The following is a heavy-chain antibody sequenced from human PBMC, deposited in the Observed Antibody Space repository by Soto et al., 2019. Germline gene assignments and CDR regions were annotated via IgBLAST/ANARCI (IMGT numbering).Heavy chain of an antibody. Sequence: GESLKISCKGSGYSFASYWIGWVRQIPGKGLEWMGIIYPGDSDTRYSPSFQGQVTISADKSISSAYLQWNSLRASDTAMYYCASYVYSQSWTYWGQGTLVTVSS. CDR1: GYSFASYW. D-gene: IGHD5-18*01. CDR2: IYPGDSDT. CDR3: ASYVYSQSWTY. J-gene: IGHJ4*02. V-gene: IGHV5-51*01.